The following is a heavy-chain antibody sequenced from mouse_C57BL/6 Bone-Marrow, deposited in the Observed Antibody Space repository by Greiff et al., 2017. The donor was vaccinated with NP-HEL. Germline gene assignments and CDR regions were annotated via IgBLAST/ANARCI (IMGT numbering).Heavy chain of an antibody. D-gene: IGHD2-4*01. Sequence: VKLQESGAELVRPGTSVKVSCKASGYAFTNYLIELVKQRPGQGLEWIGVINPGSGGTNYNEKFKGKATLTADKSSSTAYMQLSSLTSEDSAVYFCARLDDYDGHWYFDVWGTGTTVTVSS. CDR1: GYAFTNYL. V-gene: IGHV1-54*01. CDR3: ARLDDYDGHWYFDV. CDR2: INPGSGGT. J-gene: IGHJ1*03.